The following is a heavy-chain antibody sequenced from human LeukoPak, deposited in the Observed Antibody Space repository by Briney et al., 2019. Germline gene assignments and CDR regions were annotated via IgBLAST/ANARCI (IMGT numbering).Heavy chain of an antibody. CDR2: INYSGST. J-gene: IGHJ4*02. D-gene: IGHD2-8*01. CDR1: GGSISSYF. V-gene: IGHV4-59*03. CDR3: AATKDPYYFDF. Sequence: SETLSLTCTVSGGSISSYFWTWIRQSPGKGLEWIGYINYSGSTNYNPSLKSRATVSKDTSENQFSLKLSSVTAADTAVYYCAATKDPYYFDFWGQGTLITVSS.